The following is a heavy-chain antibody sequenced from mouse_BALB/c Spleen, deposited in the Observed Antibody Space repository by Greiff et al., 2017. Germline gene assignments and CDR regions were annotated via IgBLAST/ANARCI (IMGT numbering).Heavy chain of an antibody. CDR3: APYYYGSRFDY. V-gene: IGHV14-3*02. D-gene: IGHD1-1*01. CDR1: GFNIKDTY. J-gene: IGHJ2*01. CDR2: IDPANGNT. Sequence: EVQLQQSGAELVKPGASVKLSCTASGFNIKDTYMHWVKQRPEQGLEWIGRIDPANGNTKYDPKFQGKATITADTSSNTAYLQLSSLTSEDTAVYYCAPYYYGSRFDYWGQGTTLTVSS.